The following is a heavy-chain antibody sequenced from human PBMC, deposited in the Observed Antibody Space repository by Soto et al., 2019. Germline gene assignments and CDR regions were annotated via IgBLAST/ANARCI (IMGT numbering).Heavy chain of an antibody. CDR1: GGTFSSYA. CDR2: IIPIFGTA. CDR3: ARDQGNTIFGVVSTSYYYYGMDV. V-gene: IGHV1-69*06. Sequence: WASVKVSCKASGGTFSSYAISWVRQAPGQGLEWMGGIIPIFGTANYAQKFQGRVTITADKSTSTAYMELSSLRSEDTAVYYCARDQGNTIFGVVSTSYYYYGMDVWGQGTTVTVSS. D-gene: IGHD3-3*01. J-gene: IGHJ6*02.